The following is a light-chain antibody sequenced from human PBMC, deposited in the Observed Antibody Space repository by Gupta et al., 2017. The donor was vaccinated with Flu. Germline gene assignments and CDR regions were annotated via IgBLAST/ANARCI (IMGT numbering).Light chain of an antibody. CDR2: KAS. V-gene: IGKV1-5*03. J-gene: IGKJ2*01. Sequence: DTQLTQSTYTLSASVGDRVTITCRASQSINNWLAWYQQRPGRAPKLLIYKASTLESGVPSRFSGNGSGTDFTLAVNSLQPDDFTTYFCQQYNVYPYTFGQGTKLDVK. CDR3: QQYNVYPYT. CDR1: QSINNW.